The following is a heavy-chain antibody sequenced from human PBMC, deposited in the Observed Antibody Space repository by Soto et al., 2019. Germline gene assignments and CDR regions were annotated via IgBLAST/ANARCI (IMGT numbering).Heavy chain of an antibody. V-gene: IGHV4-59*01. CDR1: GGSISSYY. D-gene: IGHD6-13*01. Sequence: SETLSLTCTVSGGSISSYYWSWIRQPPGKGLEWIGYIYYSGSTNYNPSLKSRVTISVDTSKNQFSLKLSSVTAADTAVYYCASGGLAAAHYYYYYGMGVWGQGTTVTVSS. CDR2: IYYSGST. J-gene: IGHJ6*02. CDR3: ASGGLAAAHYYYYYGMGV.